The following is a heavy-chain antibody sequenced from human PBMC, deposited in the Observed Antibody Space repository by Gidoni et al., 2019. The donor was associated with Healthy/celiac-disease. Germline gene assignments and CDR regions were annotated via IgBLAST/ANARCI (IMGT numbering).Heavy chain of an antibody. CDR2: ISGSGGST. Sequence: EVQLVEYGGGWVQPGGSLRRYCADSGFTFSSDARSGVRQPPGKGLEWCSAISGSGGSTYYADSVTGRFTISRDNSKNTLYLQMTSLRAEDTAVYYCAKDYHSSSWYVLYHYYGMDVWGQGTTVTVSS. J-gene: IGHJ6*02. D-gene: IGHD6-13*01. CDR3: AKDYHSSSWYVLYHYYGMDV. V-gene: IGHV3-23*04. CDR1: GFTFSSDA.